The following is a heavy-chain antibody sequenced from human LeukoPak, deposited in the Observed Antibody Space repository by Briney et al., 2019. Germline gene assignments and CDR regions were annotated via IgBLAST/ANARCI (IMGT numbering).Heavy chain of an antibody. Sequence: ASVKVSCKASRFSLTNNYMHWVRLGPGQGLEWMGYMRPTDAYTGFAPKFQGRVTVTRDTSTNTVYMELSSLRSDDTAVYYCAREGAVALKYFDIWGQGTLVTVSS. J-gene: IGHJ4*02. V-gene: IGHV1-46*01. CDR1: RFSLTNNY. CDR2: MRPTDAYT. D-gene: IGHD6-19*01. CDR3: AREGAVALKYFDI.